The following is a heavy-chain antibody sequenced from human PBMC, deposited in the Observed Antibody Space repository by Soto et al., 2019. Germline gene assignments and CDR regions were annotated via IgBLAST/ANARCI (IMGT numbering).Heavy chain of an antibody. CDR3: VKRGNVLLWFGEFRHYYMDV. Sequence: GGSLRLSCAASGFTFSSYAMSWVRQAPGKGLEWVSAISGSGGSTYYADSVKGRFTISRDNSKNTLYLQMNSLRAEDTAVYYCVKRGNVLLWFGEFRHYYMDVWGKGTTVTVSS. D-gene: IGHD3-10*01. CDR2: ISGSGGST. CDR1: GFTFSSYA. J-gene: IGHJ6*03. V-gene: IGHV3-23*01.